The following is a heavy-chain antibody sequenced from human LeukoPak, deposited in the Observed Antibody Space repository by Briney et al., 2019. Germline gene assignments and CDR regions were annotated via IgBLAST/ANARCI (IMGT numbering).Heavy chain of an antibody. CDR3: ARDDGVAGTEGY. CDR1: GFSFSSYS. CDR2: ISSSSSYI. D-gene: IGHD6-19*01. Sequence: GGSVRLSCAASGFSFSSYSINWVRQAPGKGLEWVSSISSSSSYIYYADSVKGRFTISRDNAKNSLYLQMNSLRAEDTAVYYCARDDGVAGTEGYWGQGTLVTVSS. V-gene: IGHV3-21*01. J-gene: IGHJ4*02.